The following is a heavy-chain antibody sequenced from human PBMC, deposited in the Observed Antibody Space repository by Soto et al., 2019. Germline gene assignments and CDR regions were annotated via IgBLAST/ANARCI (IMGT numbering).Heavy chain of an antibody. V-gene: IGHV3-23*01. J-gene: IGHJ5*02. CDR3: ARALVIAAAVNCWFDP. Sequence: EVQLLESGGGLVQPGGSLRLSCAASGFTFSSYAMSWVRQAPGKGLEWVSAISGSGGSTYYAESVKGRFTISGDNTKNTVYLQMNSRRADDTAVYYCARALVIAAAVNCWFDPWGQGTLVTVSS. D-gene: IGHD6-13*01. CDR1: GFTFSSYA. CDR2: ISGSGGST.